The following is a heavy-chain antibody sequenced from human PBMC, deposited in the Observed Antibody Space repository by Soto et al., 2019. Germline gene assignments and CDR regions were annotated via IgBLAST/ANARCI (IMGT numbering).Heavy chain of an antibody. CDR2: MNPNSGNT. D-gene: IGHD1-1*01. CDR3: ARERTGTTSMDV. V-gene: IGHV1-8*01. Sequence: QVQLVQSGAEVKKPGASVKVSCKASGYTFTSYDINWVRQATGQGLGGMGWMNPNSGNTGYAQKFRGRVTMTRNTSKSTAYIELSSLRSEDTAVYYCARERTGTTSMDVWGQGTTVTVSS. CDR1: GYTFTSYD. J-gene: IGHJ6*02.